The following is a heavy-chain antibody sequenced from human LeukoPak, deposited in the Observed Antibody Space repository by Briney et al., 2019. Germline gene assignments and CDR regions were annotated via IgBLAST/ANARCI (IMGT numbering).Heavy chain of an antibody. Sequence: GGSLRLSCAASGFTFSSYSMNWVRQAPGKGLEWVSYISSSSSTIYYADSVKGRFTISRDNAKNSLYLQMNSLRVEDTALYYCTRDLVVPAAKIRSYTSSYYFDYWGQGTLVTVSS. CDR1: GFTFSSYS. CDR3: TRDLVVPAAKIRSYTSSYYFDY. D-gene: IGHD2-2*01. CDR2: ISSSSSTI. J-gene: IGHJ4*02. V-gene: IGHV3-48*04.